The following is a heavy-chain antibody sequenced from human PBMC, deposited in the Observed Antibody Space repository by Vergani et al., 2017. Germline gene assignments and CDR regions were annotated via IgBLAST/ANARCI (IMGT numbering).Heavy chain of an antibody. D-gene: IGHD1-1*01. J-gene: IGHJ4*02. CDR1: EYSFGNYW. V-gene: IGHV5-51*01. CDR3: ARHTTYTDS. CDR2: MYPADSDT. Sequence: EVELVQSGPEMRKPGESLTISCKGSEYSFGNYWIGWVRQLPGKGLEWMGSMYPADSDTRYSPSFQGQVTISADKSIRTAFLQWDSLKASDTALYYCARHTTYTDSWGQGTLVTVSS.